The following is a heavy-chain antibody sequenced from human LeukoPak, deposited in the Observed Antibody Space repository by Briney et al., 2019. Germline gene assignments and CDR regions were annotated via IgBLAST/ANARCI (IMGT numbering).Heavy chain of an antibody. V-gene: IGHV1-46*01. CDR1: GYSFTDYY. D-gene: IGHD5-24*01. CDR3: ARKRDGYNYFDY. J-gene: IGHJ4*02. CDR2: INPSGGST. Sequence: GASVKVSCKASGYSFTDYYMHWVRQAPGQGLEWMGIINPSGGSTSYAQKFQGRVTMTRDTSTSTVYMELSSLRSEDTAVYYCARKRDGYNYFDYWGQGTLVTVSS.